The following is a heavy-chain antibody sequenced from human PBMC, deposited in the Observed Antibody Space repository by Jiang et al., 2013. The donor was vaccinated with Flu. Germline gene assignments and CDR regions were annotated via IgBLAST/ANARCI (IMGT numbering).Heavy chain of an antibody. CDR1: GGTFSSYA. V-gene: IGHV1-69*01. CDR3: AREARYCSGGSCYDY. Sequence: SGGTFSSYAISVVRQAPGQGLEWMGGIIPIFGIANYAQKFQGRVTITADESTSTAYMELSSLRSEDTAVYYCAREARYCSGGSCYDYWGQGTLVTVSS. D-gene: IGHD2-15*01. CDR2: IIPIFGIA. J-gene: IGHJ4*02.